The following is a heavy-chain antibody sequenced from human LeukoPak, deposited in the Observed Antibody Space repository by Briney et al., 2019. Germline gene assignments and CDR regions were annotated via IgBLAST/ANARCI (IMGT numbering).Heavy chain of an antibody. CDR2: INPNSGGT. Sequence: ASVKVSCKASGYTFTGYYMHWVRPAPGQGLEWMGWINPNSGGTNYAQKFQGRVTMTRDTSISTAYMELSRLRSDDTAVYYCARASSGSLDAFDIWGQGTMVTVSS. D-gene: IGHD1-26*01. CDR1: GYTFTGYY. CDR3: ARASSGSLDAFDI. J-gene: IGHJ3*02. V-gene: IGHV1-2*02.